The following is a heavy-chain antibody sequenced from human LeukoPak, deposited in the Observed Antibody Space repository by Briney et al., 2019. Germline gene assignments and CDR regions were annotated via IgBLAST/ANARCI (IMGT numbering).Heavy chain of an antibody. CDR1: GFTFSSYG. J-gene: IGHJ4*02. D-gene: IGHD6-6*01. CDR2: ISYDGSNK. CDR3: AKDYTSKRNPYYFDY. Sequence: GRSLRLSCAASGFTFSSYGMHWVRQAPGKGLEWVAVISYDGSNKYYADSVKGRFTISRDNSKNTLYLQMNSLRAEDTAVYYCAKDYTSKRNPYYFDYWGQGTLVTVSS. V-gene: IGHV3-30*18.